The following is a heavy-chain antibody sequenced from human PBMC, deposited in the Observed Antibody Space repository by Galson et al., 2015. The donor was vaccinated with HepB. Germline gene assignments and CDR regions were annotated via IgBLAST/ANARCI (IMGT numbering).Heavy chain of an antibody. CDR1: GFSVSMYW. CDR2: IRQDGREK. D-gene: IGHD3-9*01. Sequence: SLRLSCAVSGFSVSMYWMSWVRQAPGKGLEWVANIRQDGREKYYEDSVRGRFTISRDSAKNSLYLQMNSLRVEDTAVYYCARGDYDILTCYYSCDSWGQGTLVTVSS. CDR3: ARGDYDILTCYYSCDS. V-gene: IGHV3-7*03. J-gene: IGHJ4*02.